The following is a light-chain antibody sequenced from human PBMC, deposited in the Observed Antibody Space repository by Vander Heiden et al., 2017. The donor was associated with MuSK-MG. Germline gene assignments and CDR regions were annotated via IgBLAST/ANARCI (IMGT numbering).Light chain of an antibody. CDR2: EDN. CDR1: SGSIASNY. CDR3: QSYDSSNHVV. V-gene: IGLV6-57*03. Sequence: HSVSESPGKTVTISCTRSSGSIASNYVRWYQQRPGSAPTTVIYEDNHRPSGVPDRFSGSIDSSSNSASLTISGLKTEDEADYYCQSYDSSNHVVFGGGTKLTVL. J-gene: IGLJ2*01.